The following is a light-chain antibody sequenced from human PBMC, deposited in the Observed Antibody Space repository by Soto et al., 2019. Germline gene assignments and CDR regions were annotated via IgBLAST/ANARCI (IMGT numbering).Light chain of an antibody. CDR3: QQYNYWPT. Sequence: EIVMTQSPATLSVSPGERATLSCRASQSVSSNLAWYQQKPGQAPRLLISGASTRATGIPARFSGSGSGTEFTLTISSLQSEYFAVYYCQQYNYWPTFGQGTKVEIK. CDR1: QSVSSN. J-gene: IGKJ1*01. V-gene: IGKV3-15*01. CDR2: GAS.